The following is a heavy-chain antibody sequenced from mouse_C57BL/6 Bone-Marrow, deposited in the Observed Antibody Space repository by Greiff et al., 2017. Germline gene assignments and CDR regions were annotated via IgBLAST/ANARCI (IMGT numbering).Heavy chain of an antibody. CDR1: GYTFTGYW. J-gene: IGHJ4*01. CDR3: ARGGQLRLLFYYAMDY. CDR2: ILPGSGST. D-gene: IGHD3-2*02. V-gene: IGHV1-9*01. Sequence: QVQLQQSGAELMKPGASVKLSCKATGYTFTGYWIEWVKQRPGHGLEWIGEILPGSGSTNYNEKFKGKATFTADTSSNTAYMQLSSLTSEDSAVYYCARGGQLRLLFYYAMDYWGQGTSVTVSS.